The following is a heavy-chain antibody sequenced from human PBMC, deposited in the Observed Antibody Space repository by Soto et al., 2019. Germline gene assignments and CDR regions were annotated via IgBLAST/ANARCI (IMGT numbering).Heavy chain of an antibody. CDR2: IYYSGYT. CDR3: ARGWGRIFDY. V-gene: IGHV4-39*01. J-gene: IGHJ4*02. CDR1: GGXISSSSYY. Sequence: SETLSLTCTVSGGXISSSSYYWGWIRQPPGKGLEWIGSIYYSGYTYYNPSLKSRVTISVDTSKNQFSLKLSSVTAADTAVYYCARGWGRIFDYWGQGTLVTVSS. D-gene: IGHD7-27*01.